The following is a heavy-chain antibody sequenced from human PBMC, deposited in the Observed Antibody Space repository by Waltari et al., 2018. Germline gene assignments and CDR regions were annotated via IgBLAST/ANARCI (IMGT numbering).Heavy chain of an antibody. CDR3: AKDRGVEWLGPRYYYGMDV. CDR1: GFTFDDYA. Sequence: EVQLVESGGGLVQPGRSLRLSCAASGFTFDDYAMHWVRQAPGKGLEWVSGISWNSGSIGYADSVKGRFTISRDNAKNSLYLQMNSLRAEDTALYYCAKDRGVEWLGPRYYYGMDVWGQGTTVTVSS. J-gene: IGHJ6*02. V-gene: IGHV3-9*01. CDR2: ISWNSGSI. D-gene: IGHD6-19*01.